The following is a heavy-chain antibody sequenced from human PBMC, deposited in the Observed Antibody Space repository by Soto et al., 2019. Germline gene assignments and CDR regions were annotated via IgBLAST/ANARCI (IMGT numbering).Heavy chain of an antibody. CDR1: GYTFTGYY. CDR2: INPDSGRT. J-gene: IGHJ6*01. CDR3: ALSFSQTNIDV. Sequence: QVQLVQSGPEVGKPGASVKVSCKASGYTFTGYYLHWVRQAPGQGLEWMGYINPDSGRTRYAQKFQGPVTMTRDTSISTAYLELSSLKYDDSAIFYCALSFSQTNIDVWGQGNTVIVSS. V-gene: IGHV1-2*02.